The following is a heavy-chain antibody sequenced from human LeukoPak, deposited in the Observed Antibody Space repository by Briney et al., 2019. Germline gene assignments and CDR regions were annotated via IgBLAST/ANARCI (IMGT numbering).Heavy chain of an antibody. CDR1: GFTFSSYG. V-gene: IGHV3-30*02. D-gene: IGHD2-2*01. J-gene: IGHJ4*02. CDR3: AKDRLIVPAASFFDY. CDR2: IRYDGNNK. Sequence: GGSLRLSCAASGFTFSSYGMHWVRQAPGKGLEWVAFIRYDGNNKNYADSVRGRFTISRDNSKNTVYLQMNSLRAEDTAVYYCAKDRLIVPAASFFDYWGQGTLVTVSS.